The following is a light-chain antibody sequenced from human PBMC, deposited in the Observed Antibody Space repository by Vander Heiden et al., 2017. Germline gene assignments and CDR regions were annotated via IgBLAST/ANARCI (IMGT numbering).Light chain of an antibody. CDR2: GSS. V-gene: IGKV3-20*01. CDR1: ETVNDKY. CDR3: QQYFRSPRT. J-gene: IGKJ1*01. Sequence: DIVLPPSRGTRSWSPGQRATLSGRASETVNDKYFAWYQQKFGQAPRLLIYGSSNRAIGIPERFRGSGSGTDFTLTIDGLEPEDIAVYFCQQYFRSPRTFGPGTKVEI.